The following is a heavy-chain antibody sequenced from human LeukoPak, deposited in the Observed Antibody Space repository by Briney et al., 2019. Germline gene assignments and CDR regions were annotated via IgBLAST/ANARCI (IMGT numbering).Heavy chain of an antibody. J-gene: IGHJ4*02. CDR1: GFTFSSYE. CDR2: ISSSGSTI. V-gene: IGHV3-48*03. CDR3: AREYCSSTSCYYFDY. D-gene: IGHD2-2*01. Sequence: RGSLRLSCAASGFTFSSYEMNWVRQAPGKGLEWVSYISSSGSTIYYADSVKGRFTISRDNAKNSLYLQMNSLRAEDTAVYYCAREYCSSTSCYYFDYWGQGTLVTVSS.